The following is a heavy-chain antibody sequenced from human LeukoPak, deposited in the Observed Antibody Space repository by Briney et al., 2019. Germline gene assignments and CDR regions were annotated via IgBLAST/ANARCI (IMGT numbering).Heavy chain of an antibody. J-gene: IGHJ4*02. CDR3: ARQPVEMSTIAAIDY. D-gene: IGHD5-24*01. V-gene: IGHV4-59*01. Sequence: PSETLSLTCTVSGGSISSFYWSWIRQPPGKGLEWIGYIYHSGSAEYNPSLKSRVTISVDTSKNQYSLKLSSVTAADTAVYYCARQPVEMSTIAAIDYWGQGTLVTVSS. CDR2: IYHSGSA. CDR1: GGSISSFY.